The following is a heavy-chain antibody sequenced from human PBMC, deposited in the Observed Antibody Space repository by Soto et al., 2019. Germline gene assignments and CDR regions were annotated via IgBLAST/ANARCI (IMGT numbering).Heavy chain of an antibody. J-gene: IGHJ3*01. Sequence: PGGSLRLSCTPSGFSFDDYAMHWVRHAPGKGLEWVSGISWNSANIGYADSVKGRVTITRDSAKNSLYLQMNSLSADDTALYYCIKARAHVIVVASEAFDLWGQGTMVTVSS. CDR2: ISWNSANI. CDR3: IKARAHVIVVASEAFDL. V-gene: IGHV3-9*01. D-gene: IGHD1-26*01. CDR1: GFSFDDYA.